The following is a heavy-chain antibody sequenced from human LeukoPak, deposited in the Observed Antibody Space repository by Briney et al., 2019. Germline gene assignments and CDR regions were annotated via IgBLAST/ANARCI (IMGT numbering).Heavy chain of an antibody. CDR3: ARWIQATGGLDY. CDR1: GDSVSSDNVA. J-gene: IGHJ4*02. Sequence: SQTLSLTCDISGDSVSSDNVAWICIRQSPSRTLEWLGSTYYRSQWLQQYGVSVKGRVTINPDTSKTQTSLQLNSVTPDDTAIYSCARWIQATGGLDYGGQGTLVTVSS. V-gene: IGHV6-1*01. CDR2: TYYRSQWLQ. D-gene: IGHD5-18*01.